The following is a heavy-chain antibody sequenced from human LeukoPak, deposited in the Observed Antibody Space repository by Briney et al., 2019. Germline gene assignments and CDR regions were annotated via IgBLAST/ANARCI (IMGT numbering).Heavy chain of an antibody. CDR1: GYSISSGYY. J-gene: IGHJ4*02. CDR2: IYHSGST. V-gene: IGHV4-38-2*01. D-gene: IGHD3-9*01. Sequence: SETLSLTCDVSGYSISSGYYWAWIRQSPGKGLEWIGSIYHSGSTYYNPSLKSRVTISVDTSKNQFSLKLSSVTAADTAVYYCASRKNTLTGIDYWGQGTLVTVSS. CDR3: ASRKNTLTGIDY.